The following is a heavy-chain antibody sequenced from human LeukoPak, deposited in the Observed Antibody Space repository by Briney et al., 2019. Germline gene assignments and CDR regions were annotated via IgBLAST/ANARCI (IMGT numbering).Heavy chain of an antibody. Sequence: GGSLRLSCAASGFTFTSYSMSWVRQAPGKGLEWVSGTSDRGDYTYYADSVKGRFTISRDNSKKILYLQMNSLRAEDTAVYYCGKEVERHFDLKYWGQGTLVTVSS. V-gene: IGHV3-23*01. CDR3: GKEVERHFDLKY. CDR1: GFTFTSYS. CDR2: TSDRGDYT. J-gene: IGHJ4*02.